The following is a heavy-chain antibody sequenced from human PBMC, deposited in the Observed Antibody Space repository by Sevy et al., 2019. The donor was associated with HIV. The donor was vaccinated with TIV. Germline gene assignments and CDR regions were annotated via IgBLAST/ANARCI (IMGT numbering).Heavy chain of an antibody. CDR1: GFTFSSFS. CDR2: ISTRSSAI. CDR3: ARESASGTPGGVYYYYYNMDV. V-gene: IGHV3-48*01. J-gene: IGHJ6*02. Sequence: GGSLRLSCAASGFTFSSFSMNWVRQAPGKGPEWISYISTRSSAIYYADSMKGRFTISRDNSKNSLYLQMNSLRAEDTVVYYCARESASGTPGGVYYYYYNMDVWGQGTTVTVSS. D-gene: IGHD6-13*01.